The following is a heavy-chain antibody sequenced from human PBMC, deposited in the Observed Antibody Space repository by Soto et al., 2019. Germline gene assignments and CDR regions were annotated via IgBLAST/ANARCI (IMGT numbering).Heavy chain of an antibody. D-gene: IGHD2-2*01. V-gene: IGHV4-34*01. CDR2: INHSGST. Sequence: QVQLQQWGAGLLKPSETLSLTCAVYGGSFSGYYWSWIRQPPGKGLERIGEINHSGSTNYNPSLKSRVTISVDTSKNQFSLKLRAVTAADKAVYYCARGRRATAMQEYYYYYLDVWGKGTTVTVSS. CDR3: ARGRRATAMQEYYYYYLDV. CDR1: GGSFSGYY. J-gene: IGHJ6*03.